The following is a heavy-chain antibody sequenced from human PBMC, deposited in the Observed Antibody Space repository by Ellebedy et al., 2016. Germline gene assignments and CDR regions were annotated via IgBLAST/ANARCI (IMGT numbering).Heavy chain of an antibody. Sequence: GESLKISCAASGFTFSSYGMHWVRQAPGKGLEWVAVISYDGSNKYYADSVKGRFTISRDNSKNTLYLQMNSLRAEDTAVYYCVVNGNFDWLQKYYFDYWGQGTLVTVSS. D-gene: IGHD3-9*01. CDR1: GFTFSSYG. CDR3: VVNGNFDWLQKYYFDY. CDR2: ISYDGSNK. J-gene: IGHJ4*02. V-gene: IGHV3-30*03.